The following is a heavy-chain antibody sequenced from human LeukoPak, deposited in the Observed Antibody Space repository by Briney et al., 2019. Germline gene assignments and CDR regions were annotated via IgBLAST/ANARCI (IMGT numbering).Heavy chain of an antibody. J-gene: IGHJ6*02. CDR1: GDSVTSGKYF. CDR2: ISYSGST. D-gene: IGHD6-19*01. V-gene: IGHV4-61*01. Sequence: SETLSLTCTVSGDSVTSGKYFWTWIRQSPGEGLEWIGYISYSGSTNYNPSLKSRVTISVDTSKEQLSLSLSSVTAADTAVYFCVRESLVAVSRYYCYLMDVWGQGTSVTVSS. CDR3: VRESLVAVSRYYCYLMDV.